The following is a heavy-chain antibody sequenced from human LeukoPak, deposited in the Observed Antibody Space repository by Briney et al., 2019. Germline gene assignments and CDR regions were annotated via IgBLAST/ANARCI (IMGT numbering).Heavy chain of an antibody. CDR1: GFTYSGYE. CDR3: ARERDDYYFDY. Sequence: GGSLRLSCAASGFTYSGYEMNWVRQAPGKGLEWVSYISRSGTIISYADSVKGRFTISRDNAKNSLYLQMNSLRAEDTAVYYCARERDDYYFDYWGQGTLVTVSS. J-gene: IGHJ4*02. CDR2: ISRSGTII. V-gene: IGHV3-48*03. D-gene: IGHD3-3*01.